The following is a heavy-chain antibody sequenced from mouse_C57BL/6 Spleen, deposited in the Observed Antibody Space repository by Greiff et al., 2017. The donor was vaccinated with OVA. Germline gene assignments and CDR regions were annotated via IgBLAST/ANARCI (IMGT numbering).Heavy chain of an antibody. CDR2: IDPSDSYT. J-gene: IGHJ2*01. CDR3: ASLYDYGSY. D-gene: IGHD2-4*01. CDR1: GYTFTSYW. V-gene: IGHV1-69*01. Sequence: QVQLQQSGAELVMPGASVKLSCKASGYTFTSYWMHWVKQRPGQGLEWIGEIDPSDSYTNYNQKFKGKSTLTVDKSSSTAYMQLSSLTSEDSAVYYCASLYDYGSYWGQGTTLTVSS.